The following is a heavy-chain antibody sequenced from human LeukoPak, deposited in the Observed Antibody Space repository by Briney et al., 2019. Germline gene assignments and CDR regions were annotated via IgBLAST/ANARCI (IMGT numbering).Heavy chain of an antibody. Sequence: PSETLSLTCTVSGGSISSYYWSWIRQPPGKGLEWIGYIYYSGSTYYNPSLKSRVTISVDTSKNQFSLKLSSVTAADTAVYYCASIVVVPAAELDAFDIWGQGTMVTVSS. J-gene: IGHJ3*02. CDR1: GGSISSYY. D-gene: IGHD2-2*01. V-gene: IGHV4-59*08. CDR3: ASIVVVPAAELDAFDI. CDR2: IYYSGST.